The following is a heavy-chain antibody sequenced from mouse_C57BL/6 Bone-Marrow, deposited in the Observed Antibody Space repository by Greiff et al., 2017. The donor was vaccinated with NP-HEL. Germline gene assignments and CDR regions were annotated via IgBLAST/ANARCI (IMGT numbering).Heavy chain of an antibody. CDR1: GYTFTSYW. CDR2: IHPNSGST. D-gene: IGHD1-1*01. J-gene: IGHJ4*01. Sequence: QVQLQQPGAELVKPGASVKLSCKASGYTFTSYWMHWVKQRPGQGLEWIGMIHPNSGSTNYNEKFKSKATLTVDKSSSTAYMQLSSLTSEDSAVYYGARGGLLRRYAMDYWGQGTSVTVSS. CDR3: ARGGLLRRYAMDY. V-gene: IGHV1-64*01.